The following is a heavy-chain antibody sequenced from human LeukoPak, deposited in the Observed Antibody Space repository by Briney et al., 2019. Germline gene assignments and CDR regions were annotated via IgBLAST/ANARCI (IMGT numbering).Heavy chain of an antibody. CDR1: GFTFDDYA. D-gene: IGHD6-13*01. J-gene: IGHJ4*02. CDR2: ISWNSGSI. CDR3: AKDIFTGIAAAGAIEY. V-gene: IGHV3-9*01. Sequence: PGGSLRLSCAASGFTFDDYAMHWVRQAPGKGLEWVSGISWNSGSIGYADSVKGRFTISRDNAKNSLYLQMNSLRAEDTALYYCAKDIFTGIAAAGAIEYWGQGTLVTVSS.